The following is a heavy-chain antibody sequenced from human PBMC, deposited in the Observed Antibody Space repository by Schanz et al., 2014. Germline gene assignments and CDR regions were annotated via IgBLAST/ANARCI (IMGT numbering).Heavy chain of an antibody. J-gene: IGHJ4*02. CDR2: ISGSGGST. D-gene: IGHD3-10*01. CDR3: ARWFLIRGVILDS. Sequence: VRLVESGGGLVQPGGSLRLSCAASGFTFSSYAMSWVRQAPGKGLEWVSAISGSGGSTYYADSVKGRFTISRDNSRDTVYLQMNSLRADDTAMYYCARWFLIRGVILDSWGQGTLVTVSS. V-gene: IGHV3-23*04. CDR1: GFTFSSYA.